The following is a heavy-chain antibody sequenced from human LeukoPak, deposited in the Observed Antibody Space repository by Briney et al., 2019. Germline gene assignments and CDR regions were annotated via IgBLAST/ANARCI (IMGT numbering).Heavy chain of an antibody. J-gene: IGHJ5*02. D-gene: IGHD2-15*01. CDR1: GFTFSSYA. CDR3: AKDGGDIVVVVAADGINWFDP. CDR2: ISGSGGST. Sequence: GGSLRLSCAASGFTFSSYAMGWVRQAPGKGLEWVSAISGSGGSTYYADSVKGRFTISRDNSKNTLYLQMNSLRAEDTAVYYCAKDGGDIVVVVAADGINWFDPWGQGTLVTVSS. V-gene: IGHV3-23*01.